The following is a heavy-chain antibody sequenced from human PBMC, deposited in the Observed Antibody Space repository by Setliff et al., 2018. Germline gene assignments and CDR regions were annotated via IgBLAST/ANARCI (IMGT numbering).Heavy chain of an antibody. CDR1: GESFSNNY. CDR2: SSHSGST. CDR3: ARDPGVHSGTWCLDS. J-gene: IGHJ4*02. D-gene: IGHD2-8*01. Sequence: SETLSLTCSVYGESFSNNYWSWIRQPPGKGLEWIGESSHSGSTSYSPSLKSRLTMSVDTSKNQFSLQLTSVTAADTAVYCCARDPGVHSGTWCLDSWGQGTQVTVSS. V-gene: IGHV4-34*01.